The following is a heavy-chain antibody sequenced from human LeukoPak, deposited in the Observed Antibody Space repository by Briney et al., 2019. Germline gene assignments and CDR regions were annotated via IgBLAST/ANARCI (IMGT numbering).Heavy chain of an antibody. CDR1: GGSFRGYY. CDR3: ARALNGYFYAFDS. Sequence: PSETLSLTCAVYGGSFRGYYWSWIRQPPGKGLEWIGEINHSGSTYYNPSVKSRVSISVDTSKNQFSLKLTSVTAADTAVYYCARALNGYFYAFDSWGQGTLVTVSS. CDR2: INHSGST. J-gene: IGHJ4*02. D-gene: IGHD2/OR15-2a*01. V-gene: IGHV4-34*01.